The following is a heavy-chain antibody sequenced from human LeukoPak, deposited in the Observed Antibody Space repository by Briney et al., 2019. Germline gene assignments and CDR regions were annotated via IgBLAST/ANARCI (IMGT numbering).Heavy chain of an antibody. V-gene: IGHV4-34*01. CDR1: GGSFSGYY. D-gene: IGHD1-1*01. J-gene: IGHJ4*02. Sequence: SETLSLTWAVYGGSFSGYYWSWIRQPPGKGLEWIGEINHSGSTNYNPSLKSRVTISVDTSKNQFSLKLSSVTAADTAVYYCARTARDTTGTRRGVLDYWGQGTLVTVSS. CDR2: INHSGST. CDR3: ARTARDTTGTRRGVLDY.